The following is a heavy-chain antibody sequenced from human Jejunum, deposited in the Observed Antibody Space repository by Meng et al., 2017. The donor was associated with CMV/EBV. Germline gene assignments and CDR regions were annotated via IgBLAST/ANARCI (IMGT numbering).Heavy chain of an antibody. D-gene: IGHD5-18*01. V-gene: IGHV3-21*01. CDR1: GFTVSMYA. J-gene: IGHJ4*02. CDR2: IGSSGRTI. CDR3: TRGGWRYSFGSFDY. Sequence: GFTVSMYAMNWVRQAPGKGLEWVSFIGSSGRTIYFADSVKDRFTISRDNAKNSLYLQMNNLTVEDTAMYYCTRGGWRYSFGSFDYWGQGARVTVSS.